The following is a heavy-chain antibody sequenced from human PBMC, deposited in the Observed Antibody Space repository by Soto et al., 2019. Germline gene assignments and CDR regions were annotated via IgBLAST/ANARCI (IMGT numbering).Heavy chain of an antibody. V-gene: IGHV1-46*01. CDR2: INPSGGSI. Sequence: ASVKVSCKASGYTFTSYYMHWVRQAPGQGLEWMGIINPSGGSINYVQKFQGRVTMTRDTSTSTVYMELSSLRSDDTAVYYCARDLRVRPSYYYYGMDVWGQGTMVTVYS. CDR3: ARDLRVRPSYYYYGMDV. J-gene: IGHJ6*02. D-gene: IGHD5-12*01. CDR1: GYTFTSYY.